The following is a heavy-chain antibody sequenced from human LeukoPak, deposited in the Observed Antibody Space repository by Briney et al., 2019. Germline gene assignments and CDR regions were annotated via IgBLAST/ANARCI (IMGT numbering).Heavy chain of an antibody. Sequence: ASVKVSCKASGYTFTGYYMHWVRQAPGQGLEWMGWINPNSGGTNYAQKFQGRVTMTRDTSISTDYMELSRLRSDDTAVCYCFSSSLGYYYYYGMDVWGQGTTVTVSS. CDR2: INPNSGGT. CDR1: GYTFTGYY. V-gene: IGHV1-2*02. J-gene: IGHJ6*02. CDR3: FSSSLGYYYYYGMDV. D-gene: IGHD6-6*01.